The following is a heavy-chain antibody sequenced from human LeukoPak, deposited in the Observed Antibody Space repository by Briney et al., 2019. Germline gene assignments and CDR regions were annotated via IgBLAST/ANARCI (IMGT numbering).Heavy chain of an antibody. CDR2: IYYSGST. Sequence: ASETLSLTCTVSGGSISSGGYYWSWIRQHPGKGLEWIGYIYYSGSTYYNPSLKSRVTISVDTSKNQFSLKLSSVTAADTAVYYCARDDYDSPFDYWGQGTLVTVSS. V-gene: IGHV4-31*03. D-gene: IGHD3-22*01. CDR3: ARDDYDSPFDY. CDR1: GGSISSGGYY. J-gene: IGHJ4*02.